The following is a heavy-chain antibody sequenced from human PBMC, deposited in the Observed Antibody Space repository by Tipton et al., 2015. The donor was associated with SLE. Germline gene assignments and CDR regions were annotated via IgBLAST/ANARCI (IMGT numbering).Heavy chain of an antibody. CDR1: GGSINSGGYY. CDR2: SYYSGST. Sequence: TLSLTCTVSGGSINSGGYYWSWIRQHPGKGLEWIGYSYYSGSTSYNPSLRSRVTISLDTSKNQFSLKLSSVTAADTAIYYCASPYDTSAYDAFDIWGQGTMVTVSS. V-gene: IGHV4-31*03. D-gene: IGHD3-22*01. J-gene: IGHJ3*02. CDR3: ASPYDTSAYDAFDI.